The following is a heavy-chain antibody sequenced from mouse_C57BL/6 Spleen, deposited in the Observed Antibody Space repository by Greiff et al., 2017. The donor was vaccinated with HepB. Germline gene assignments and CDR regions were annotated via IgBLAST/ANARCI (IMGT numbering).Heavy chain of an antibody. CDR1: GYTFTSYW. CDR3: ARGGLITTVVVHWYFGG. J-gene: IGHJ1*03. CDR2: IDPSDSET. D-gene: IGHD1-1*01. V-gene: IGHV1-52*01. Sequence: QVQLQQPGAELVRPGSSVKLSCKASGYTFTSYWMHWVKQRPIQGLEWIGNIDPSDSETHYNQKFKDKATLTVDKSSSTAYMQLSSLTSEDSAVYYCARGGLITTVVVHWYFGGWGTGTTVTVSS.